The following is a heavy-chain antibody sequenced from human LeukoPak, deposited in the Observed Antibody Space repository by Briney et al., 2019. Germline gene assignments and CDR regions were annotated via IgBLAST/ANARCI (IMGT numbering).Heavy chain of an antibody. Sequence: SETLSLTCTVSGGSISSGVYYWSWIRQHPGKGLEWIGYIYYSGSTYYNPSLKSRVTISVDTSKNQFSLKLSSVTAADTAVYYCARDRDYYDSSGYTQWGQGTLVTVSS. CDR1: GGSISSGVYY. J-gene: IGHJ4*02. D-gene: IGHD3-22*01. V-gene: IGHV4-31*03. CDR2: IYYSGST. CDR3: ARDRDYYDSSGYTQ.